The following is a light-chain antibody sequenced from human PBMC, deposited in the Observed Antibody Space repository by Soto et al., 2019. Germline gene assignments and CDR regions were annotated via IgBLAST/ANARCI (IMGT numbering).Light chain of an antibody. V-gene: IGLV1-47*01. CDR1: SPNIGSNY. J-gene: IGLJ2*01. Sequence: QSVLTQPPSASGTPGQRVTISCSGSSPNIGSNYVFWYQHLPGTAPKLLMYRNNQRPSGVPDRFSGSKSGTSASLAISGLRSEDETDYYCAAWDDSLSGVVFGRGTKLTVL. CDR2: RNN. CDR3: AAWDDSLSGVV.